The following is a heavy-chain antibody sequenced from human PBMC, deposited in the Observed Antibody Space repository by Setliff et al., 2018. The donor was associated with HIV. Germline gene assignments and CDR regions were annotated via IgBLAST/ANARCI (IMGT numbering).Heavy chain of an antibody. D-gene: IGHD3-3*01. CDR2: INHSGST. V-gene: IGHV4-34*01. CDR1: GGSFSGVY. Sequence: SETLSLTCAVYGGSFSGVYWTWLRQPPGKGLEWIGEINHSGSTHYNPSLKSRFTISVDTSKNQFSLKLSSVTAADTAVYYCARCYYNFWSGYPLDYMDVWGKGTTVTVSS. J-gene: IGHJ6*03. CDR3: ARCYYNFWSGYPLDYMDV.